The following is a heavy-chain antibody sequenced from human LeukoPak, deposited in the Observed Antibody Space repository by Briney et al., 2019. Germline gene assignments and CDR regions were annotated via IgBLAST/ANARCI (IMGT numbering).Heavy chain of an antibody. D-gene: IGHD4-23*01. CDR2: ISGSGGST. V-gene: IGHV3-23*01. Sequence: GGSLRLSCAASGFTFSSYAMSWVRRAPGKGLEWVSAISGSGGSTYYADSVKGRFTISRDNSKNTLYLQMNSLRAEDTAVYYCAKVRYGGNLRGYYFDYWGQGTLVTVSS. CDR1: GFTFSSYA. J-gene: IGHJ4*02. CDR3: AKVRYGGNLRGYYFDY.